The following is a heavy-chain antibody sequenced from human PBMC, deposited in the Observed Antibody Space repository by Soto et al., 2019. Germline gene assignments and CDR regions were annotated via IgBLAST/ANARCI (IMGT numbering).Heavy chain of an antibody. D-gene: IGHD6-6*01. Sequence: SETLSLTCTVSGGSTSSSGYHWAWIRQPPGQGLEWIGNIYYSGTTYYNPSLESRVTIIVDTSKNQFSLKVNSVTAADTAVYYCARYSTSSGWFDPWGQETLVTVSS. CDR3: ARYSTSSGWFDP. V-gene: IGHV4-39*01. J-gene: IGHJ5*02. CDR1: GGSTSSSGYH. CDR2: IYYSGTT.